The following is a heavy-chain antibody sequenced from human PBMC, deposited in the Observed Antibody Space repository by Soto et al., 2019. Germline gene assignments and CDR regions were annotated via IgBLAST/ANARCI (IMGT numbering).Heavy chain of an antibody. Sequence: EVQVLESGGGFVQSGGSLRLSCAASGFTFSSYTMSWVRQAPGKGLEWVSTISASGGSTYYADSVKGRFTISRDNSRTTVYLHIKSLRAEDTAVYHCAKAGLTGYYFDSWGQGTLVTVSS. CDR1: GFTFSSYT. D-gene: IGHD3-9*01. CDR3: AKAGLTGYYFDS. CDR2: ISASGGST. J-gene: IGHJ4*02. V-gene: IGHV3-23*01.